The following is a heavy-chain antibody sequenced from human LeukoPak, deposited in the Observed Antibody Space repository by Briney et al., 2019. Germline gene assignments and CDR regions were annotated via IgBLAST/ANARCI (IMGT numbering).Heavy chain of an antibody. V-gene: IGHV4-39*07. CDR1: GGSISSSSYY. J-gene: IGHJ4*02. CDR2: IYYSGST. Sequence: SEILSLTCTVSGGSISSSSYYWGWIRQPPGKGLEWIGSIYYSGSTNYNPSLKSRVTISVDTSKNQFSLKLSSVTAADTAVYYCARVFGSRIAAAGYYFDYWGQGTLVTVSS. CDR3: ARVFGSRIAAAGYYFDY. D-gene: IGHD6-13*01.